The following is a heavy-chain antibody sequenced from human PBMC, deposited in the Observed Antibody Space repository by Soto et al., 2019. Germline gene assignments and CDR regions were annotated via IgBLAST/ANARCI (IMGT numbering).Heavy chain of an antibody. CDR3: AKNGLSDSPSAIDS. Sequence: GSLRLSCATSGFTFSIDGMSWVRQAPGKGLDWVSGISGSGRNTYYADSVKGRFTISRDNSKNTLFLQMNSLRVEDTAVYYCAKNGLSDSPSAIDSWGQGTLVTVS. CDR1: GFTFSIDG. D-gene: IGHD2-8*01. V-gene: IGHV3-23*01. J-gene: IGHJ4*02. CDR2: ISGSGRNT.